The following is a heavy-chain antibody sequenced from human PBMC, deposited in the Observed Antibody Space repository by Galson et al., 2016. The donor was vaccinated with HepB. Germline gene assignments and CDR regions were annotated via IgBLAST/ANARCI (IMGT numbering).Heavy chain of an antibody. CDR3: ARGGLGYCSGGSCSLGDYGRDV. Sequence: LRLSCAASGFTFSSYDMHWVRQATGKGLEWVSAIGTAGDTYYPGSVKGRFTISRENAKNSLYLQMNTLRAEDTAVYYCARGGLGYCSGGSCSLGDYGRDVWGQGTTVTVSS. CDR1: GFTFSSYD. J-gene: IGHJ6*02. CDR2: IGTAGDT. V-gene: IGHV3-13*01. D-gene: IGHD2-15*01.